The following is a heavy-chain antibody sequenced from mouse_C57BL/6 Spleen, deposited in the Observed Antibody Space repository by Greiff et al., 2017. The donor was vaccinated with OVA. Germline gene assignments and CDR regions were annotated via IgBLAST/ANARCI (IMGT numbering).Heavy chain of an antibody. J-gene: IGHJ4*01. V-gene: IGHV5-6*02. Sequence: EVMLVESGGDLVKPGGSLKLSCAASGFTFSSYGMSWVRQTPDKRLEWVATISSGGSYTYYPDSVKGRFPISRDNAKNTLYLQMSSLKSEDTAMYYCARRGYGYDDAMDYWGQGTSVTVSS. CDR2: ISSGGSYT. D-gene: IGHD2-2*01. CDR1: GFTFSSYG. CDR3: ARRGYGYDDAMDY.